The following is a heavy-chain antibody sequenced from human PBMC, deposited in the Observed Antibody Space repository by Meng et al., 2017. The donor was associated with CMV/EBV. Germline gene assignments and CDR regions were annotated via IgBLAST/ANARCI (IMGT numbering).Heavy chain of an antibody. CDR1: GDSINSANNI. CDR3: ARHGMWLIRNAY. D-gene: IGHD2-21*01. Sequence: QLQLQQAGPVLAKPSETLSLTSSVSGDSINSANNIWGSLRQPPGKGREWIASIYYSKSTYYNPSLNSRVTIALDTSKYQFFLRLSSVTAADTAVYYCARHGMWLIRNAYWGQGTLVTVSS. J-gene: IGHJ4*02. CDR2: IYYSKST. V-gene: IGHV4-39*07.